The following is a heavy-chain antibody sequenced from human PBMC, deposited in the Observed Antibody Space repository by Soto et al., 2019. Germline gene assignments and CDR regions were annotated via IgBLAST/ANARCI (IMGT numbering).Heavy chain of an antibody. CDR1: GFAFNSYA. D-gene: IGHD3-16*01. CDR3: ATDPATGGYHRDFDY. CDR2: IDASGSRT. V-gene: IGHV3-23*01. Sequence: PGGSLRLSCAASGFAFNSYAMTWVRQAPGKGLEWVSGIDASGSRTYYADSVKGRFTISRDNSKNTLYLQMNSLRAEDTAVYYCATDPATGGYHRDFDYWGQGTLVTVSS. J-gene: IGHJ4*02.